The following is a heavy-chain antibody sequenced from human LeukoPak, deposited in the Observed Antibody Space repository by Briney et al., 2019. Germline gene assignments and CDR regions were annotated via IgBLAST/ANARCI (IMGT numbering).Heavy chain of an antibody. D-gene: IGHD6-13*01. J-gene: IGHJ4*02. V-gene: IGHV4-59*08. CDR3: AXXXFIAPQIDY. CDR1: GGSISSYY. CDR2: IYYSGST. Sequence: SETLSLTCTVSGGSISSYYWSWIRQPPGKGLEWIGYIYYSGSTNYNPSLKSRVTISVDTSKNQFSLKLSSVTAADTAVYYCAXXXFIAPQIDYWGQGTLVTVSS.